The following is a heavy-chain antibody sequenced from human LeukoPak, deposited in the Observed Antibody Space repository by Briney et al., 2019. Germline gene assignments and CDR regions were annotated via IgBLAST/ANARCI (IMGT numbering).Heavy chain of an antibody. CDR1: TFTFSDYC. Sequence: GGSLRLSCVGSTFTFSDYCMHWVRQAPGKGLEWVAFIRYDGKKTYYADSAKGRFTISRDNSKNTLNMEMNSLRAEDTAVFYCAKDGVILGPGICWYMDVWGRGTTVTVSS. V-gene: IGHV3-30*02. D-gene: IGHD3-16*02. CDR2: IRYDGKKT. CDR3: AKDGVILGPGICWYMDV. J-gene: IGHJ6*03.